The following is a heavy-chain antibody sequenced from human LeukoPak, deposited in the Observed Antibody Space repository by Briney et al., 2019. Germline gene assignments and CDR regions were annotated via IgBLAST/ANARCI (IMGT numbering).Heavy chain of an antibody. CDR3: ARTPDRSGYFYHFDY. J-gene: IGHJ4*02. D-gene: IGHD3-22*01. Sequence: GGSLRLSCAASGFTFSDYYMSWIRQAPGKGPEWVSHISSSGGAMYYAGSVKGRFTISRDNAKNSLYLQMNSLRAEDTAVYYCARTPDRSGYFYHFDYWGQGTLVTVSS. CDR2: ISSSGGAM. CDR1: GFTFSDYY. V-gene: IGHV3-11*01.